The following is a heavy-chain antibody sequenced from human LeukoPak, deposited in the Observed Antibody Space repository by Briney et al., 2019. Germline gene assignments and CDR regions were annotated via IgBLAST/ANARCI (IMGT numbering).Heavy chain of an antibody. CDR2: INHSGST. Sequence: SETLSLTCAVYGGSFSGYYWSWNRQPPGKGLEWIGEINHSGSTNYNPSLKSRVTISVDTSKNKFSLRLSSVTAADTAVYYCARRRGLRFDHDYWGQGTLVTVSS. V-gene: IGHV4-34*01. CDR3: ARRRGLRFDHDY. D-gene: IGHD4-17*01. CDR1: GGSFSGYY. J-gene: IGHJ4*02.